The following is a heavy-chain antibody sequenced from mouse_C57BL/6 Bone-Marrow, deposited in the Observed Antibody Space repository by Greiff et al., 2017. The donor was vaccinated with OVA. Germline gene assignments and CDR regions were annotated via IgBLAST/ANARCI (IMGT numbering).Heavy chain of an antibody. CDR3: AIGGYYGSGGEGFAY. V-gene: IGHV1-74*01. J-gene: IGHJ3*01. Sequence: VQLQQPGAELVKPGASVKVSCKASGYTFTSYWMHWVKQRPGQGLEWIGRIHPSDSDTNYNQKFKGKATLTVDKSSSTAYMQLSRLTSEDSAVYYCAIGGYYGSGGEGFAYWGQGTLVTVSA. D-gene: IGHD1-1*01. CDR2: IHPSDSDT. CDR1: GYTFTSYW.